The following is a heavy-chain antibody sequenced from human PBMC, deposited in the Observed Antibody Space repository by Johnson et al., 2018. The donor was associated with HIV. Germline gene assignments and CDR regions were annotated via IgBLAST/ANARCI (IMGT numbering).Heavy chain of an antibody. V-gene: IGHV3-30*03. D-gene: IGHD3-9*01. CDR1: GFTFSSYG. J-gene: IGHJ3*02. CDR2: ITHDGSNK. CDR3: ARADWSHGGAFDI. Sequence: QVQLVESGGGVVQPGRSLRLSCAASGFTFSSYGMHWVRQAPGKGLEWVAVITHDGSNKYYADSVKGRFTISRDNSKNTLYLQMNSLRAEDTAVYYCARADWSHGGAFDIWGQGTVVTVSS.